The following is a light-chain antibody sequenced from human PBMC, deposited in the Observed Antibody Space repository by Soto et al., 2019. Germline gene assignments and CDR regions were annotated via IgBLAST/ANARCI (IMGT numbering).Light chain of an antibody. CDR3: CSYAGSSTLDYV. J-gene: IGLJ1*01. V-gene: IGLV2-23*01. CDR1: SSDVGSYNL. CDR2: EGS. Sequence: QSALTQPASVSGSPGQSITISCTGTSSDVGSYNLVSWYQQHPGKAPKLMIYEGSKRPSGVSNRFSGSKSGNTDSLTISGLQAEDEADYYCCSYAGSSTLDYVFGTGTKVTVL.